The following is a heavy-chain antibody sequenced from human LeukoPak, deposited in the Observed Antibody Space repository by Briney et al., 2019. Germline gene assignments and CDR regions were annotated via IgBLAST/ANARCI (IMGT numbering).Heavy chain of an antibody. CDR1: EFTFSDYY. CDR3: AGDVYYYDSSGYYSGRKFDY. Sequence: AASVKVSCKASEFTFSDYYMHWVRQAPGQGLEWMGWINPKNGGTKYAQKFQGRVTMTRDTSINTAYMELSSLRSDDTAMYYCAGDVYYYDSSGYYSGRKFDYWGQGTLVTVSS. D-gene: IGHD3-22*01. CDR2: INPKNGGT. V-gene: IGHV1-2*02. J-gene: IGHJ4*02.